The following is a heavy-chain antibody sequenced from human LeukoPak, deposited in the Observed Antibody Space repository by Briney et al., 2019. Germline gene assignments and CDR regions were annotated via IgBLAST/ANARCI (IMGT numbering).Heavy chain of an antibody. CDR2: ISAYNGNT. CDR1: GYTLTSYG. CDR3: ARGYPSSSWFEDYYYMDV. Sequence: GASVKVSCKASGYTLTSYGISWVRQAPGQGLEWMGWISAYNGNTNYAQKLQGRVTMTTDTSTSTAYMELRSLRSDDTAVYYCARGYPSSSWFEDYYYMDVWGKGTTVTVSS. V-gene: IGHV1-18*01. J-gene: IGHJ6*03. D-gene: IGHD6-13*01.